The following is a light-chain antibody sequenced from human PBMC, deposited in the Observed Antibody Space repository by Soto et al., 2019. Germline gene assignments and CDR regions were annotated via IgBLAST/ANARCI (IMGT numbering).Light chain of an antibody. CDR1: QSLSSY. J-gene: IGKJ2*01. CDR2: GAS. CDR3: RQYGSSPSYT. Sequence: EIVLTQSPGTLSLSPGERATLSCRASQSLSSYLAWYQQKPGQAPRLLIYGASSRATGIPHRFSGSGSGKDFTLTISTLEPEDLAVYYCRQYGSSPSYTFGQGTKLEIK. V-gene: IGKV3-20*01.